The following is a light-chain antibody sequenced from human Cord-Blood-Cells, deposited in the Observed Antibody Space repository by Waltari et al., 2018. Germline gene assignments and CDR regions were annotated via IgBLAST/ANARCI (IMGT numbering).Light chain of an antibody. V-gene: IGKV3-15*01. Sequence: EIVMTQSPATLSVSPGERATLSCRASHSVSSNLAWYQHKPGQAPRLLIYGASTRATGIPARLSCSGSGTDFTLTISSLQSEDFAVYYCQQYNNWPPWTFGQGTKVEIK. J-gene: IGKJ1*01. CDR1: HSVSSN. CDR2: GAS. CDR3: QQYNNWPPWT.